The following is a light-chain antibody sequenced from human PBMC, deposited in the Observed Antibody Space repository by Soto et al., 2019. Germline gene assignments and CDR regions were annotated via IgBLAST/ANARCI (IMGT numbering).Light chain of an antibody. V-gene: IGLV2-8*01. CDR1: SSDIGGYYS. Sequence: QSALTQPPSASGSPGQSVTISCTGSSSDIGGYYSVSWYQQHPGKAPKLIIYEDNKRPSGVPYRFSASKSGNTASLTVSGLQAEDDADYYCNSYGGNDGGVFGGGTKLTVL. CDR2: EDN. J-gene: IGLJ3*02. CDR3: NSYGGNDGGV.